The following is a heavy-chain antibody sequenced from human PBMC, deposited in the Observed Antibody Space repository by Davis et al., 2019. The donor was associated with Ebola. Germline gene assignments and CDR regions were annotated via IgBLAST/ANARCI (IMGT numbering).Heavy chain of an antibody. V-gene: IGHV1-3*01. Sequence: AASVKVSCKASGFTFTRYGIHWVRQAPGQRLEWMGWINAGNGNTRATQKFQARVTISRDTSASTAYMELNSLVAEDTAVYHCARDGIAIFYYYGMDVWGQGTTVTVSS. J-gene: IGHJ6*02. D-gene: IGHD6-13*01. CDR1: GFTFTRYG. CDR2: INAGNGNT. CDR3: ARDGIAIFYYYGMDV.